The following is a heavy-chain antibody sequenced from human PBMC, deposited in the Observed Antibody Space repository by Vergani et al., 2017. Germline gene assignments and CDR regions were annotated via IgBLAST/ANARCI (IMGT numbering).Heavy chain of an antibody. V-gene: IGHV3-30*02. J-gene: IGHJ4*02. CDR2: IRYDGSNK. CDR1: GFTFSSYG. Sequence: QVQLVESGGGVVQPGGSLRLSCAASGFTFSSYGMHWVRQAPGKGLEWVAFIRYDGSNKYYADSVKGRFTISRENAKNSLYLQMYGLRAGDTAVYYCARRDSSSPALDYWGQGTLVTVSS. D-gene: IGHD6-6*01. CDR3: ARRDSSSPALDY.